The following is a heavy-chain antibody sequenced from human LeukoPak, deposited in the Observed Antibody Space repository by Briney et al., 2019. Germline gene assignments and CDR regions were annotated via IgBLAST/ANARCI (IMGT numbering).Heavy chain of an antibody. D-gene: IGHD1-26*01. CDR1: GGTFSSYS. Sequence: GSSLNLSCTASGGTFSSYSMSWVRQAPGQGLEWMGWIISIFGTTNYAQKFKGRFTITADESTNTAYMQMSSLRAEDTAVYYCAREWEPSRGAFYSWHEGTIVTVSA. CDR3: AREWEPSRGAFYS. V-gene: IGHV1-69*01. J-gene: IGHJ3*02. CDR2: IISIFGTT.